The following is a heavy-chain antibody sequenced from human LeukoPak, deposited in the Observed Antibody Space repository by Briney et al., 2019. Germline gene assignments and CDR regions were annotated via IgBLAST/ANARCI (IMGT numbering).Heavy chain of an antibody. J-gene: IGHJ3*02. CDR3: ARGKRWELHAFDI. CDR2: IYYSGST. V-gene: IGHV4-59*01. CDR1: GGSISSYY. D-gene: IGHD1-26*01. Sequence: PSETLSLTCTVSGGSISSYYWSWIRQPPGKGLEWIGYIYYSGSTNYNPSLKSRVPISVDTSKHQFSLKLSSVTAADTAVYYCARGKRWELHAFDIWGQGTMVTVSS.